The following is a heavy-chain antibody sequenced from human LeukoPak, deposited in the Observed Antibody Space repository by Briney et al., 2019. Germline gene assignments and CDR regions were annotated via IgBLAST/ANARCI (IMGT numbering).Heavy chain of an antibody. J-gene: IGHJ6*02. V-gene: IGHV3-21*01. Sequence: GGSLRLSCAASGFTFSSYTMNWVRQAPGKGLEWVSSISSSSSYIYYANSVKGRLTIPRDNAKNSLYLQMNSLRAEDTAVYYCARDPTPRYCSGGSCYTHYGMDVWGQGTTVTVSS. CDR1: GFTFSSYT. CDR3: ARDPTPRYCSGGSCYTHYGMDV. CDR2: ISSSSSYI. D-gene: IGHD2-15*01.